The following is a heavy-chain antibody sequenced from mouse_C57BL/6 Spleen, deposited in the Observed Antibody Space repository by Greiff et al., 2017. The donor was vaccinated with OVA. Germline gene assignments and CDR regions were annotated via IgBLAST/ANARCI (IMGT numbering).Heavy chain of an antibody. Sequence: QVHVKQSGAELVKPGASVKLSCKASGYTFTEYTIHWVKQRSGQGLEWIGWFYPGSGSIKYNEKFKDKATLTADNSSSTVNMALSRLTSEDSAVYYCARHEDPYNGSSPYFDYWGQGTTLTVSS. CDR3: ARHEDPYNGSSPYFDY. CDR2: FYPGSGSI. V-gene: IGHV1-62-2*01. J-gene: IGHJ2*01. D-gene: IGHD1-1*01. CDR1: GYTFTEYT.